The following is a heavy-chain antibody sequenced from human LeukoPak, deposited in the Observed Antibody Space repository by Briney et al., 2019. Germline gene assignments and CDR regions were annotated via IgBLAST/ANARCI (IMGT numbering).Heavy chain of an antibody. V-gene: IGHV3-20*04. Sequence: GGSLRLSCDGSGLIYGDYGISWVRQTPGKGLEWVSGITWNGGGTGYADSVKGRFTISRDNAKNSLLLQLNSLRDEDTAVYYCARDPSGIGVAATFDYWGQGTLVTVSS. CDR3: ARDPSGIGVAATFDY. CDR1: GLIYGDYG. J-gene: IGHJ4*02. D-gene: IGHD6-19*01. CDR2: ITWNGGGT.